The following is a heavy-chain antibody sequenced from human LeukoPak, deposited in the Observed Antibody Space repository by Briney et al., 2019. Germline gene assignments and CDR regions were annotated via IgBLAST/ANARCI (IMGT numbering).Heavy chain of an antibody. D-gene: IGHD3-10*01. CDR1: GFTFSSYG. CDR3: AKEYGSGSYYNTFDY. J-gene: IGHJ4*02. Sequence: PWGSLRLSCAASGFTFSSYGMHWVRQAPGKGLDGVAVISYDGSNKYYADSVKGRFTISRDNSKNTLYLQMNSLRAEHTDVYYCAKEYGSGSYYNTFDYWGQGTLVTVSS. CDR2: ISYDGSNK. V-gene: IGHV3-30*18.